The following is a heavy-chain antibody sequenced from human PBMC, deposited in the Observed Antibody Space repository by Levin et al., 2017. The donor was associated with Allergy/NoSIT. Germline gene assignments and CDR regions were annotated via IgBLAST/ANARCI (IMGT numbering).Heavy chain of an antibody. V-gene: IGHV3-74*01. CDR3: ARYGLDSSGYLGRVY. D-gene: IGHD3-22*01. Sequence: GESLKISCAASGFTFSSYWMHWVRQAPGKGLVWVSRINSDGSSTSYADSVKGRFTISRDNAKNTLYLQMNSLRAEDTAVYYCARYGLDSSGYLGRVYWGQGTLVTVSS. CDR1: GFTFSSYW. CDR2: INSDGSST. J-gene: IGHJ4*02.